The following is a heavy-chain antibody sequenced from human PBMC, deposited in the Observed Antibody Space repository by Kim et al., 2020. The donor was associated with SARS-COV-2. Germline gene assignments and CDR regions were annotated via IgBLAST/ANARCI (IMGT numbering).Heavy chain of an antibody. CDR3: ARDPYSVYGMDV. J-gene: IGHJ6*02. V-gene: IGHV1-69*13. Sequence: SVKVSCKASGGTFSSYAISWVRQAPGQGLEWMGGIIPIFGTANYAQKFQGRVTITADESTSTAYMELSSLRSEDTAVYYCARDPYSVYGMDVWGQGTTVTVSS. CDR1: GGTFSSYA. CDR2: IIPIFGTA. D-gene: IGHD6-13*01.